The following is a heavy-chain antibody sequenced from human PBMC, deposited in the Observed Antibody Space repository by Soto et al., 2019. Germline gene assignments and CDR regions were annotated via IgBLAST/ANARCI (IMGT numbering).Heavy chain of an antibody. J-gene: IGHJ5*02. CDR2: ICYSGST. D-gene: IGHD3-16*01. V-gene: IGHV4-59*01. Sequence: PSETLSLTCTVSGGSLNISCWSWIRQPPGKGLEWIGFICYSGSTKYNPSLESRVTMSVDPSKNYFSLKVRSVTAADTAVYYCARGAYYVSPWGHGTLVTVSS. CDR3: ARGAYYVSP. CDR1: GGSLNISC.